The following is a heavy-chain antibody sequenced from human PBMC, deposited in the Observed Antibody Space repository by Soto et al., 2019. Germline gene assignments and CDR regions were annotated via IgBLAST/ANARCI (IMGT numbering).Heavy chain of an antibody. CDR2: IQRGGTT. CDR3: ARDDVLCDGGRCYGITFDV. V-gene: IGHV3-66*01. J-gene: IGHJ6*04. Sequence: EVQLVESGGGLGQPGGSLRLSCAASGFTVSSKYMTWVRQAPGKGLEWVVLIQRGGTTYYADSVKGRFTISRDTSENTLHLQMDSLRVEDTAVYYCARDDVLCDGGRCYGITFDVWGKGTTVTVSS. CDR1: GFTVSSKY. D-gene: IGHD2-15*01.